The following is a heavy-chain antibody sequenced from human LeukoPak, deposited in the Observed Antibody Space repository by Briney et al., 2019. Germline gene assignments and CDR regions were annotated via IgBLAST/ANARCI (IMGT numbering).Heavy chain of an antibody. CDR2: SYSGGST. V-gene: IGHV3-66*01. J-gene: IGHJ6*02. CDR1: GFTVSSNY. Sequence: GGSLRLSCAASGFTVSSNYMSLVRQAPGKGLEWVSISYSGGSTYYADSVKGRFTISRDNSKNTLYLQMNSLRAEDTAVYYCARSYVDTAMADYYYYGMDVWGQGTTVTVSS. D-gene: IGHD5-18*01. CDR3: ARSYVDTAMADYYYYGMDV.